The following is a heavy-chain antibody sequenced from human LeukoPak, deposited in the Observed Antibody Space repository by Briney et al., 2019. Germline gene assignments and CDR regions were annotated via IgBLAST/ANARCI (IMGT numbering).Heavy chain of an antibody. V-gene: IGHV4-59*01. CDR2: IYYSGST. Sequence: SETLSLTCTVSGGSISSYYWSWIRQPPGKGLEWIGYIYYSGSTNYNPSLKSRVTISVDTSKNQFSLKLRSVTAADTAVYYCVRVMLGTPNWFDPWGQGTLVTVSS. CDR3: VRVMLGTPNWFDP. D-gene: IGHD3-10*02. J-gene: IGHJ5*02. CDR1: GGSISSYY.